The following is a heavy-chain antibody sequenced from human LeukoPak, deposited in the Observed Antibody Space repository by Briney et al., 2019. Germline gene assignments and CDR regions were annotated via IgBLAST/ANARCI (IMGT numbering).Heavy chain of an antibody. Sequence: SVKVSCKASGYTFSNNYIHWVRQAPGQGLEWMGRIIPIFGTANYAQKFQGRVTITTDESTSTAYMELSSLRSEDTAVYYCARRLNYYDSSGYPSSSDYWGQGTLVTVSS. CDR1: GYTFSNNY. D-gene: IGHD3-22*01. V-gene: IGHV1-69*05. J-gene: IGHJ4*02. CDR2: IIPIFGTA. CDR3: ARRLNYYDSSGYPSSSDY.